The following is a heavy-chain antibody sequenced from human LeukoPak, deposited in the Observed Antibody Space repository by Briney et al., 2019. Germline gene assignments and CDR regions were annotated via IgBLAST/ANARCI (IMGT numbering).Heavy chain of an antibody. CDR1: GFTFDDYA. Sequence: GGSLRLSCAASGFTFDDYAMHWVRQAPGKGLEWVSGFSWNSGSIGYADSVKGRFSISRDNAKNSLYLQMNSLRAEDTALYYCAKGMTTGTPSYGMDVWGQGTTVTVSS. CDR2: FSWNSGSI. J-gene: IGHJ6*02. V-gene: IGHV3-9*01. D-gene: IGHD1-1*01. CDR3: AKGMTTGTPSYGMDV.